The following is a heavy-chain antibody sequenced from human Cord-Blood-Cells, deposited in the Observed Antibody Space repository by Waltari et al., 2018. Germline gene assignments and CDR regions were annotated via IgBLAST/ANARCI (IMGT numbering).Heavy chain of an antibody. D-gene: IGHD3-3*01. CDR3: ARGYRITIFGVVIARYGMDV. CDR2: INHSGST. V-gene: IGHV4-34*01. CDR1: GGSFSGYY. Sequence: QVQLQQWGAGLLKPSETLSLTCAVYGGSFSGYYWSWICQPPGKGLEWIGEINHSGSTNYNPSLKSRVTISVDTSKNQFSLKLSSVTAADTAVYYCARGYRITIFGVVIARYGMDVWGQGTTVTVSS. J-gene: IGHJ6*02.